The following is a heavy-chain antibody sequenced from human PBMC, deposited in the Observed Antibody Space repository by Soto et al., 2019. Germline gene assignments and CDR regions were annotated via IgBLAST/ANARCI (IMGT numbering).Heavy chain of an antibody. CDR1: GFTFSSYW. Sequence: GGSLRLSCAASGFTFSSYWMSWVRQAPGKGLEWVANIKQDGSEKYYVDSVKGRFTISRDNAKNSLYLQMNSLRAEETAVYYCARGGGSYYYDSSGWVNWFDPWGQGTLVTVSS. J-gene: IGHJ5*02. D-gene: IGHD3-22*01. CDR3: ARGGGSYYYDSSGWVNWFDP. CDR2: IKQDGSEK. V-gene: IGHV3-7*03.